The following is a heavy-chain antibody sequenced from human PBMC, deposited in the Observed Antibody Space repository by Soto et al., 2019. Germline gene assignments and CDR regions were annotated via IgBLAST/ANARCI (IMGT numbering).Heavy chain of an antibody. CDR3: ARLGNCRGGSCYPNWFDP. CDR2: IYQSGSA. D-gene: IGHD2-15*01. CDR1: GSSIGGFY. V-gene: IGHV4-30-2*01. J-gene: IGHJ5*02. Sequence: PSETLSLTTPVSGSSIGGFYWTLLRQPTGKGLEWVGYIYQSGSAYYNPSLKSRVTISLDRSKNHFSLKLTSVTAADTAVYYCARLGNCRGGSCYPNWFDPWGQGTLVTGSS.